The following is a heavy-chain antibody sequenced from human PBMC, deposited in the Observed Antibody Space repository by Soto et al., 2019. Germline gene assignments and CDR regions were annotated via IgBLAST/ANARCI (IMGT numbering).Heavy chain of an antibody. J-gene: IGHJ4*02. Sequence: GGSLRLSCAASGFTFSSYAMSWVRRAPGKGLEWVSAISGSGGSTYYADSVKGRFTISRDNSKNTLYLQMNSLRAEDAAVYYCAKAGEQLTNDYWGQGTLVTVSS. CDR3: AKAGEQLTNDY. CDR2: ISGSGGST. D-gene: IGHD6-6*01. V-gene: IGHV3-23*01. CDR1: GFTFSSYA.